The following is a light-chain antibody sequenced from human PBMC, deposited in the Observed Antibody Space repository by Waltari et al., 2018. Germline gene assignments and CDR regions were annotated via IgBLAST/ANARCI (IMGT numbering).Light chain of an antibody. CDR2: WAS. CDR3: QQYYTTPCT. J-gene: IGKJ2*02. V-gene: IGKV4-1*01. Sequence: DIVLTQSPDSLALSLGERATISSRSSQSVLSSTNSKNYLAWNQQRPGQPPKLLVYWASTRVSGVPDRFDGSGSGTDFTLTISSLQAEDLAVYYCQQYYTTPCTFGQGTRLEIK. CDR1: QSVLSSTNSKNY.